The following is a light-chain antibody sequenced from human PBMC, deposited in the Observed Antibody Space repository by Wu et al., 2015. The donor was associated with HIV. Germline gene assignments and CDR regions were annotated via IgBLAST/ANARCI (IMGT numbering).Light chain of an antibody. J-gene: IGKJ3*01. CDR3: QQYNNWHLFT. Sequence: EIVMTQFPVTLSVSPGESATLSCRASQTVKNNLAWSQQRPGQAPRLLIFDASTRATGVPDRFVGSGSGTEFTLTISSIQSEDFAVYYCQQYNNWHLFTFGPGTKVDVK. CDR1: QTVKNN. CDR2: DAS. V-gene: IGKV3-15*01.